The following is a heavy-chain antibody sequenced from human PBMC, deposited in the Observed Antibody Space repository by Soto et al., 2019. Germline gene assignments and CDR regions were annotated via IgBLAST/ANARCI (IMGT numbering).Heavy chain of an antibody. CDR2: IYYSGST. Sequence: SETLSLTCTVSGGSISSGGYYWSWIRQHPGKGLEWIGYIYYSGSTYYNPSLKSRVTISVDTSKNQFSLKLSSVTAADTAVYYCARDRDYGDYYEAFDIWAQGTMVTVSS. D-gene: IGHD4-17*01. V-gene: IGHV4-31*03. CDR1: GGSISSGGYY. J-gene: IGHJ3*02. CDR3: ARDRDYGDYYEAFDI.